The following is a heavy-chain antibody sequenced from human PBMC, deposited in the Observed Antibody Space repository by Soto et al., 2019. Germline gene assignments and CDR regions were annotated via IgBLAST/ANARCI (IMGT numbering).Heavy chain of an antibody. CDR2: IYYSGST. CDR1: GGSISSYY. V-gene: IGHV4-59*08. D-gene: IGHD4-17*01. CDR3: ESRDGYYAFDI. Sequence: SETLSLTCTVSGGSISSYYWSWIRQPPGKGLEWIGYIYYSGSTNYNPSLKSRVTISVDTSKNQFSLKLSSVTAADTAVYYCESRDGYYAFDIWGQGTMVPVSS. J-gene: IGHJ3*02.